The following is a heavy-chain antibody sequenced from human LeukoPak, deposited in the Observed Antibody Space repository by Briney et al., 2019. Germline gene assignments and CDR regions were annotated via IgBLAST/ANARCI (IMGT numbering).Heavy chain of an antibody. V-gene: IGHV3-66*02. CDR1: GFAFSTYD. CDR3: ARAPPASYYYDY. D-gene: IGHD6-6*01. CDR2: IYSGGST. J-gene: IGHJ4*02. Sequence: GGSLRLSCAASGFAFSTYDMGWVRQAPGKGLEWVSVIYSGGSTYYADSVKGRFTISRDNSKNTLYLQMNSLRAEDTAVYYCARAPPASYYYDYWGQGTLVTVSS.